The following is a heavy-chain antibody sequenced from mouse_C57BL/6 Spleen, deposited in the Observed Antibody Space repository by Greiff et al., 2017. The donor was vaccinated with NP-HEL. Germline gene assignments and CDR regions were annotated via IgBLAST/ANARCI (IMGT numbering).Heavy chain of an antibody. J-gene: IGHJ2*01. CDR3: VRQGTMVTTFDY. V-gene: IGHV10-1*01. Sequence: EVKLVESGGGLVQPKGSLKLSCAASGFSFNTYAMNWVRQAPGKGLEWVARIRSKSNNYATYYADSVKDRFTISRDDSESMLYLQMNNLKTEDTAMYYCVRQGTMVTTFDYWGQGTTLTVSS. CDR2: IRSKSNNYAT. CDR1: GFSFNTYA. D-gene: IGHD2-2*01.